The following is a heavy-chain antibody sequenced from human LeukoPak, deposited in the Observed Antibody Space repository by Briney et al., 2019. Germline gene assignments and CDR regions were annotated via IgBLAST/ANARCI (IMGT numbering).Heavy chain of an antibody. J-gene: IGHJ4*02. CDR2: LFYTGNT. CDR1: GGSINTGDYY. Sequence: PSETLSLTCTVSGGSINTGDYYWTWIRQPPGKGREWIGSLFYTGNTYYNPSLKTRVTISIDTSKNQFSLKLSSVTAADTAVYYCARENIVSTRDFDYWGQGTLVTVSS. CDR3: ARENIVSTRDFDY. D-gene: IGHD5/OR15-5a*01. V-gene: IGHV4-39*07.